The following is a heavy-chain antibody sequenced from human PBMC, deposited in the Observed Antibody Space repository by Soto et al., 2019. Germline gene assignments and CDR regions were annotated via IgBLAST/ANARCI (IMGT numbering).Heavy chain of an antibody. CDR1: GFTFSDHY. D-gene: IGHD2-21*02. CDR2: IRNKANSYST. CDR3: TRDLPPGIPRGLGV. J-gene: IGHJ6*02. V-gene: IGHV3-72*01. Sequence: EVQLVESGGGLVQPGGSLRLSCAASGFTFSDHYMDWVRQAPGKGLEWVGRIRNKANSYSTEYAASVKGRFTISGDDSKNSLYLQMNILKTEDTAVYYCTRDLPPGIPRGLGVWGQGITVTVSS.